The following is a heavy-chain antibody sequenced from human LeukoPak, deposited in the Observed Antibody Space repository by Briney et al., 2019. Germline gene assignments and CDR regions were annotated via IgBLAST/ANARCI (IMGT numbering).Heavy chain of an antibody. J-gene: IGHJ4*02. Sequence: AGGSLRLSCAASGFTFSSYAMSWVRQAPGKGLEWVSAISGSGGSAYYADSVKGRFTLSRDNSKNTLYLQMNSPRAEDTAVYYCAKDHRIVVVPAAVPLDSWGQGTLVTVSS. CDR2: ISGSGGSA. CDR1: GFTFSSYA. V-gene: IGHV3-23*01. CDR3: AKDHRIVVVPAAVPLDS. D-gene: IGHD2-2*01.